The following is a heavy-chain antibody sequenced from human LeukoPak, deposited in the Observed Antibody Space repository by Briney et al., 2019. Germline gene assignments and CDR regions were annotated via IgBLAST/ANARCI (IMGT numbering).Heavy chain of an antibody. J-gene: IGHJ6*03. CDR3: ARGRYYMDV. V-gene: IGHV3-48*01. CDR2: ISSSSSTI. Sequence: GGSLRLSCAASGLTFSSYSMTWVRQAPGKGLEWVSYISSSSSTIYYADSVKGRFTISRDNAKNSLYLQMNSRRAEDTAVYCCARGRYYMDVWGKGTTVTVSS. CDR1: GLTFSSYS.